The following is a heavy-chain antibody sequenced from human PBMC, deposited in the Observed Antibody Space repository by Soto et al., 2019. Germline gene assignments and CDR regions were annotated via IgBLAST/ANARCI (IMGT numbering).Heavy chain of an antibody. CDR3: ARDLPPYYYDSSGSLGFDY. CDR1: GVTFSTYS. V-gene: IGHV3-48*02. Sequence: GGSLRLSCAASGVTFSTYSMNWVRQAPGKGLEWVSYISSSSSTIYYADSVKGRFTISRDNAKNSLYLQMNSLRDEDTAVYYCARDLPPYYYDSSGSLGFDYWGQGTLVTVSS. J-gene: IGHJ4*02. CDR2: ISSSSSTI. D-gene: IGHD3-22*01.